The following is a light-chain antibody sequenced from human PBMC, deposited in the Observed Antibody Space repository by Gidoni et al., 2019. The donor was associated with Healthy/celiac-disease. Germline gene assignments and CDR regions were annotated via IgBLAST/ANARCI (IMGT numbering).Light chain of an antibody. CDR3: SSYAGSNNKV. CDR1: SSDVGVYNY. V-gene: IGLV2-8*01. J-gene: IGLJ2*01. Sequence: QSALTQPPSASAPPGQSVTISCTGTSSDVGVYNYVSWYQQHPGKAPKLMIYEVSKRPSGVPDRFSGSKSGNTASLTVSGLQAEDEADYYCSSYAGSNNKVFGGGTKLTVL. CDR2: EVS.